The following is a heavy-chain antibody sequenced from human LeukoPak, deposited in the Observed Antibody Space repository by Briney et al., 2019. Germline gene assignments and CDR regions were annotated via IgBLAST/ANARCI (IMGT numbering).Heavy chain of an antibody. J-gene: IGHJ3*02. V-gene: IGHV1-46*01. D-gene: IGHD3-10*01. CDR1: GYTFTSYY. CDR3: ARVGRFGEEDAFDI. CDR2: INPSGGST. Sequence: ASVKDSCKASGYTFTSYYMHWVRQAPGQGLEWMGIINPSGGSTSYAQKFQGRVTMTRDMSTGTVYMELSSLRSEDTAVYYCARVGRFGEEDAFDIWGQGTMVTVSS.